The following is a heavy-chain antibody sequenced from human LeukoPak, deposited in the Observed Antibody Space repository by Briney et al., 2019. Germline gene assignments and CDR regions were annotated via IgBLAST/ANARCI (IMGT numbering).Heavy chain of an antibody. J-gene: IGHJ2*01. V-gene: IGHV3-30*02. CDR1: GFTFSSHG. CDR2: IRYDGSNK. Sequence: GGSLRLSCAASGFTFSSHGMHWVRQAPGKGLEWVAFIRYDGSNKYYTDSVKGRFTISRDNSKNTVYLQMNSLRAEDTAVYYCARDSHDYDSSGYYLDWYFDLWGRGTLVTVSS. D-gene: IGHD3-22*01. CDR3: ARDSHDYDSSGYYLDWYFDL.